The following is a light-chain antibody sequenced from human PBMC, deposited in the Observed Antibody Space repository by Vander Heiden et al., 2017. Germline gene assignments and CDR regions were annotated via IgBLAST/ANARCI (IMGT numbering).Light chain of an antibody. Sequence: EIVLTQSPATLSLSPGERATLSCRASQSVSSYLAWYQQKPCQAPRLLIYDASNRATGIQARFSGSGSGTDFTLTISRLEPEDFAVYYCQQRSNGAPMYTFGPGTKLEIK. CDR3: QQRSNGAPMYT. CDR1: QSVSSY. J-gene: IGKJ2*01. CDR2: DAS. V-gene: IGKV3-11*01.